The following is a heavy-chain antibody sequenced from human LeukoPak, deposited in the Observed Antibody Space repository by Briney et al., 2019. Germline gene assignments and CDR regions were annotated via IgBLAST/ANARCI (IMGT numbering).Heavy chain of an antibody. D-gene: IGHD6-19*01. Sequence: GGSLRLSCAASGFTFSSYRMSWVRQAPGKGLEWVANIKHDGSEQYYVDSVKGRFTISRDNSMNTLYLQMNSLRAEDTAVYYCAKAAGVSSQGWNYFGYWGQGTLVTVSS. J-gene: IGHJ4*02. CDR2: IKHDGSEQ. V-gene: IGHV3-7*03. CDR1: GFTFSSYR. CDR3: AKAAGVSSQGWNYFGY.